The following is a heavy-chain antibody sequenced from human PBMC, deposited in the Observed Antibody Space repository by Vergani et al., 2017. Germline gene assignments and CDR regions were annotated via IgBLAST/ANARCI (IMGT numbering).Heavy chain of an antibody. CDR1: GYIFSNFW. V-gene: IGHV5-51*01. D-gene: IGHD3-10*01. CDR3: ASGGHGSENGGALQL. J-gene: IGHJ3*01. CDR2: IYPGDSEV. Sequence: EKQLVQSGSEPKKPGESLKISCQAFGYIFSNFWIGWVRQRPGRGLVWMGIIYPGDSEVKSNPTFRGQVIFSVDTSVNTAYLQWRSLQASDTATYFCASGGHGSENGGALQLWGQGTNITVSS.